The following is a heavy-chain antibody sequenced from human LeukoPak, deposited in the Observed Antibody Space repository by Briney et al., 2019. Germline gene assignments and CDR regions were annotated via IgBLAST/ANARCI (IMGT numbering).Heavy chain of an antibody. J-gene: IGHJ4*02. V-gene: IGHV1-2*02. Sequence: GSVTVFLKGTGYTLTGYYMHWGGQAPGQRGEGMGWINPNSGGTNYAQKFQGRVTMTRDTSISTAYMELSRLRSDDTAVYYCAADVELATTLAHWGQGTLVTVSS. CDR2: INPNSGGT. CDR1: GYTLTGYY. D-gene: IGHD5-24*01. CDR3: AADVELATTLAH.